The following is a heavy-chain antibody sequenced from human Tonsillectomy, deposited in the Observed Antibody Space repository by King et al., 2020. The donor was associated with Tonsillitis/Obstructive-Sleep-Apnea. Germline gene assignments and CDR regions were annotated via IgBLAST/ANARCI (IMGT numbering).Heavy chain of an antibody. CDR2: ISSSSSTI. J-gene: IGHJ6*03. D-gene: IGHD5/OR15-5a*01. CDR1: GFSFSSYS. CDR3: ARDPGIVSTDYYMDV. Sequence: VQLVESGGGLVQPGGSLRLSCAASGFSFSSYSMNWVRQAPGKGLEWLSYISSSSSTIYYADSVKGRFTISRDIANNSLYLQMASLRDEDTAVYYCARDPGIVSTDYYMDVWGKGTTVTVSS. V-gene: IGHV3-48*02.